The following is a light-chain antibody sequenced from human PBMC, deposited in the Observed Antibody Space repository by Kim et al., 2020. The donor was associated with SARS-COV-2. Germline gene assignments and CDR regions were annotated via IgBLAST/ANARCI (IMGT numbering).Light chain of an antibody. V-gene: IGKV6D-21*02. Sequence: VTPKEKVAITCRASQSIGDSIHWYQQKPDQSPKLLIKYASQSVSGVPSRFSGSGSGTDFTLTINGLEAEDAAAYYCHQSNTLPRTFGQGTKVDIK. CDR3: HQSNTLPRT. J-gene: IGKJ1*01. CDR1: QSIGDS. CDR2: YAS.